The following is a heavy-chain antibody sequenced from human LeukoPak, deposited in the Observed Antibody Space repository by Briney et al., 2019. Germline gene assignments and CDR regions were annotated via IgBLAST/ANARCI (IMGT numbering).Heavy chain of an antibody. Sequence: ASVKVSCKASGGTFSSYAISWLRQAPGQGLEWMGRIIPILGIANYAQKFQGRVTITADKSTSTAYMELSSLRSEDTAVYYCARDLSGSGSQGFDYWGQGTLVTVSS. CDR1: GGTFSSYA. CDR3: ARDLSGSGSQGFDY. CDR2: IIPILGIA. J-gene: IGHJ4*02. V-gene: IGHV1-69*04. D-gene: IGHD3-10*01.